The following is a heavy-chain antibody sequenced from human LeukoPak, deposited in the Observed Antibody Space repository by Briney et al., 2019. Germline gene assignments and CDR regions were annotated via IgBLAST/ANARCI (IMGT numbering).Heavy chain of an antibody. J-gene: IGHJ4*02. CDR1: GFTFSSYG. D-gene: IGHD3-22*01. Sequence: GGSLRLSCAASGFTFSSYGMHWVRQAPGKGLEWVAVISYDGSNKYYADSVKGRFTISRDNSKNTLYLQMNSLRAEDTAVYYCAKAPAGLRYYFDYWGQGTLVTVSS. CDR3: AKAPAGLRYYFDY. V-gene: IGHV3-30*18. CDR2: ISYDGSNK.